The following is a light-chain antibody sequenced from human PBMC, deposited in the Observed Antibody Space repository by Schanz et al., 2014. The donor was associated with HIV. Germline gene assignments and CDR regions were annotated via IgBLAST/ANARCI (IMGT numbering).Light chain of an antibody. CDR2: SNS. CDR3: AAWDDGLSGRV. CDR1: SSNIGSNN. V-gene: IGLV1-44*01. J-gene: IGLJ2*01. Sequence: QSVLTQPPSASVTPGQRVTISCSGSSSNIGSNNVNWYQHVPGTAPKLLIHSNSQRPSWVPARFSGSKSGTSASLAIIGLQSDDEADYYCAAWDDGLSGRVFGGGTKLTV.